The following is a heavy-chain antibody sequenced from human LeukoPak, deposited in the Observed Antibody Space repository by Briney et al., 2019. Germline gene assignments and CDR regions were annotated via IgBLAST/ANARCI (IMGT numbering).Heavy chain of an antibody. CDR3: ARAASIAVASPGTFDY. CDR2: LYHSGST. CDR1: GYSINSGYY. D-gene: IGHD6-19*01. V-gene: IGHV4-38-2*01. Sequence: SETLSLTCAVSGYSINSGYYWGWIRQPPGKGLEWIGSLYHSGSTYYNPSLKSRVTISVDTSKNQFSLKLSSVIAADTAVYYCARAASIAVASPGTFDYWGQGTLVTVSS. J-gene: IGHJ4*02.